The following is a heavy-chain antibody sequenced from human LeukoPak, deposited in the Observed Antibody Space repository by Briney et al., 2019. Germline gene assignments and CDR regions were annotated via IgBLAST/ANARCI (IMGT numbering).Heavy chain of an antibody. CDR2: INHSGST. CDR3: ARPNWNLLGHYYYYYMGV. V-gene: IGHV4-39*01. D-gene: IGHD1-1*01. Sequence: SETLSLTCTVSGGSISSSSYYWGWIRQPPGKGLEWIGEINHSGSTYYNPSLKSRVTIPVDTSKNQFSLKLSSVTAADTAVYSLARPNWNLLGHYYYYYMGVLGKGTTVTVSS. J-gene: IGHJ6*03. CDR1: GGSISSSSYY.